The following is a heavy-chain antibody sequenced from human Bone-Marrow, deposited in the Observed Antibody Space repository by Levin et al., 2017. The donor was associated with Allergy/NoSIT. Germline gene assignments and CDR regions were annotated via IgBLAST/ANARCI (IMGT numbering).Heavy chain of an antibody. Sequence: GGSLRLSCAASGFTFSSYAMHWVRQAPGKGLEWVAVISYDGSNKYYADSVKGRFTISRDNSKNTLYLQMNSLRAEDTAVYYCARAGIYCSGGSCYSAFDIWGQGTMVTVSS. J-gene: IGHJ3*02. CDR3: ARAGIYCSGGSCYSAFDI. CDR1: GFTFSSYA. D-gene: IGHD2-15*01. V-gene: IGHV3-30-3*01. CDR2: ISYDGSNK.